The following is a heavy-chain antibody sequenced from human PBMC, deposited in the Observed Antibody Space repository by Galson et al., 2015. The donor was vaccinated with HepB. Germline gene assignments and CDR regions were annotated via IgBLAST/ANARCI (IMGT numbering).Heavy chain of an antibody. CDR1: GFTFSSYS. V-gene: IGHV3-48*01. CDR3: ARVGKGGSSWTLLSVYYGMDV. J-gene: IGHJ6*02. CDR2: ISSSSSTI. D-gene: IGHD6-13*01. Sequence: SLRLSCAASGFTFSSYSMNWVRQAPGKGLEWVSYISSSSSTIYYADSVKGRFTISRDNAKNSLYLQMNSLRAEDTAVYYCARVGKGGSSWTLLSVYYGMDVWGQGTTVTVSS.